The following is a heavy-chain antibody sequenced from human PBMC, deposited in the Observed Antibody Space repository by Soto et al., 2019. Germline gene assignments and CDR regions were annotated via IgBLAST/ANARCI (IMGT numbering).Heavy chain of an antibody. CDR3: ARCAGSSSWFDP. CDR2: IYYSGST. CDR1: GGSISSYY. Sequence: SETLSLTCTVSGGSISSYYWSWIRQPPGKGLEWIGYIYYSGSTNYNPSLKSRVTISVDTSKNQFSLKLSSVTTADTAVSYCARCAGSSSWFDPWGQGALVTVSS. J-gene: IGHJ5*02. D-gene: IGHD6-13*01. V-gene: IGHV4-59*08.